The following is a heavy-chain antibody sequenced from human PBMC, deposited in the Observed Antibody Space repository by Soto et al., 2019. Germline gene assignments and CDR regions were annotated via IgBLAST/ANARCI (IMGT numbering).Heavy chain of an antibody. D-gene: IGHD3-10*01. CDR2: LIPIFGTA. CDR3: AMLGELFGKNYYCYGMDV. CDR1: GGTFSSYA. V-gene: IGHV1-69*05. Sequence: QVQLVQSGAEVKKPGSSVKVSCKASGGTFSSYAISWVRQAPGQGLEWMGGLIPIFGTANYAQKFQGRVTLPPDASTVTAYLEPSSRSSEDTAVHYCAMLGELFGKNYYCYGMDVWGQGPTVTVS. J-gene: IGHJ6*02.